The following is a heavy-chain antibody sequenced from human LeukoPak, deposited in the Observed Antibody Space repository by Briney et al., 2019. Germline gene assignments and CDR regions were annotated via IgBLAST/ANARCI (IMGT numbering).Heavy chain of an antibody. Sequence: ASVKVSCKASGGTFSSYAISWVRQAPGQGLEWMGGIIPIFGTANYAQKFQGRVTITADESTSTAYMELSGLRSEDTAVYYCARSTPDYSAFDIWGQGTMVTVSS. CDR2: IIPIFGTA. V-gene: IGHV1-69*13. CDR1: GGTFSSYA. CDR3: ARSTPDYSAFDI. J-gene: IGHJ3*02. D-gene: IGHD4-11*01.